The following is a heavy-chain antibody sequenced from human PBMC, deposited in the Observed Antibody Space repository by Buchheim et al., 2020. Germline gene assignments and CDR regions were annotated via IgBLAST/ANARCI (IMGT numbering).Heavy chain of an antibody. D-gene: IGHD5-12*01. V-gene: IGHV3-30-3*01. Sequence: QVQLVESGGGVVQPGRSLRLSCAASGFTFSSYAMHWVRQAPGKGLEWVAVISYDGSNKYYADSVKGRFTISRDNSKNTLYLQMNSLRAEDTAVYYCATGFGLRLGDWFDPWGQGTL. CDR1: GFTFSSYA. J-gene: IGHJ5*02. CDR3: ATGFGLRLGDWFDP. CDR2: ISYDGSNK.